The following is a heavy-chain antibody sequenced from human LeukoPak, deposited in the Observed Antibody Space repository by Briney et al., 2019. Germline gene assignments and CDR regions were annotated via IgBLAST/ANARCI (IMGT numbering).Heavy chain of an antibody. V-gene: IGHV4-31*03. CDR2: IYYSGST. CDR3: ARVYYDSSGVDY. Sequence: SETLSLTCTVSGGSISSGGYYWSWIRQHPGKGLEWIGYIYYSGSTYYNPSLKSRVTISVDTSKNQLSLKLSSVTAADTAVYYCARVYYDSSGVDYWGQGTLVTVSS. D-gene: IGHD3-22*01. J-gene: IGHJ4*02. CDR1: GGSISSGGYY.